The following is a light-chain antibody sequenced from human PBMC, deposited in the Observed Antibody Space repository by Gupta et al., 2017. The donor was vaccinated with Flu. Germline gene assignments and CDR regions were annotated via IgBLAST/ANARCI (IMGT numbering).Light chain of an antibody. V-gene: IGLV1-40*01. CDR3: QSYDTSLGAYV. J-gene: IGLJ1*01. CDR2: GNT. CDR1: NANIGGGYD. Sequence: VTSSGTGSNANIGGGYDVHWYQQLPGTAPKRLIYGNTNRPSGGADRFSGSKSGTAAALAITGLQAEDEADYYCQSYDTSLGAYVFGAGTKVTVL.